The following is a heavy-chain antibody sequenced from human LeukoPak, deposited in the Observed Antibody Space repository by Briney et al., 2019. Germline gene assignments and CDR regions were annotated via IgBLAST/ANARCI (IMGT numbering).Heavy chain of an antibody. Sequence: SETLSLTCTVSGGSISSSSYCWGWIRQPPGKGLEWIGRIYNNGNTYYNPSLKSRVTISVDTSKNQFYLKVTSVTAADTAVYYCAGRLTHGSTSYYYGYWGQGTLVTVSS. CDR3: AGRLTHGSTSYYYGY. CDR1: GGSISSSSYC. D-gene: IGHD3-10*01. J-gene: IGHJ1*01. V-gene: IGHV4-39*01. CDR2: IYNNGNT.